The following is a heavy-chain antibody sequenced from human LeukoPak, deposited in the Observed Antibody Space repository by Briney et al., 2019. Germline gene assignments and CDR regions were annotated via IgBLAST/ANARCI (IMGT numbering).Heavy chain of an antibody. CDR1: GGTFSSYA. V-gene: IGHV1-69*04. CDR2: IIPILGIA. CDR3: ARARGGSYYYYYYGMDV. J-gene: IGHJ6*02. D-gene: IGHD3-10*01. Sequence: SVKVSCKASGGTFSSYAISWVRQAPGQGLEWMGRIIPILGIANYAQKFQGRVTITADKSTSTAYMELSSLRSEDTAVYYCARARGGSYYYYYYGMDVWGQGTTVTVSS.